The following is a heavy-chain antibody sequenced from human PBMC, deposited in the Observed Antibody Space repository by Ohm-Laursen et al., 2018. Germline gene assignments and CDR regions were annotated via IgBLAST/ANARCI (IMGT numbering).Heavy chain of an antibody. CDR3: VLASFDY. CDR1: GGTFSSSA. J-gene: IGHJ4*02. CDR2: INPGGNST. V-gene: IGHV1-46*01. Sequence: ASVKVSCKVSGGTFSSSAITWVRQAPGQGLEWMGIINPGGNSTAYTQNFQGRVTMTWDTSTTTVYMELSGLRSEDTAVYYCVLASFDYWGQGTLVTVPS.